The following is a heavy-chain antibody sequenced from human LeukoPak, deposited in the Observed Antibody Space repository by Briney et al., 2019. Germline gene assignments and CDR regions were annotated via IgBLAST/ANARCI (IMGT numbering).Heavy chain of an antibody. CDR2: INHSGST. CDR3: ARGRKTGDIVVVVAAIRAGWFDP. V-gene: IGHV4-34*01. CDR1: GFTFSSYA. Sequence: LRLSCAASGFTFSSYAMHWVRQAPGKGLEWIGEINHSGSTNYNPSLKSRVTISVDTSKNQFSLKLSSVTAADTAVYYCARGRKTGDIVVVVAAIRAGWFDPWGQGTLVTVSS. D-gene: IGHD2-15*01. J-gene: IGHJ5*02.